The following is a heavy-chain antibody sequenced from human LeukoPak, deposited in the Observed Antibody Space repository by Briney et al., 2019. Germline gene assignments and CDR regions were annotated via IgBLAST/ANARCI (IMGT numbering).Heavy chain of an antibody. CDR3: ATSPGTIYPWFDP. CDR2: IDKRGNT. D-gene: IGHD1-1*01. J-gene: IGHJ5*02. Sequence: SETLSLTCTVSGGSISSDYWSWIRQPPGKGLEWIGYIDKRGNTNYNPSLKSRVTISVDTPKNQFSLRLSSVTAADTAVYYCATSPGTIYPWFDPWGQGTLVTVSS. V-gene: IGHV4-59*01. CDR1: GGSISSDY.